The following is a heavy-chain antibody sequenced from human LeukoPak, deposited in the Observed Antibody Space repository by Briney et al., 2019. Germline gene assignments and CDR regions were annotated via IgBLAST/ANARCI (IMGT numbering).Heavy chain of an antibody. D-gene: IGHD6-13*01. V-gene: IGHV3-11*01. CDR2: ISSSGSTI. Sequence: GGSLRLSCAASGFTFSDYYMSWIRQAPGKGLEWVSYISSSGSTIYYADSVKGRFTISRDNAKNSLYLQMNSLRAEDTALYYCARAVIAAAGTFDYWGQGTLVTVSS. J-gene: IGHJ4*02. CDR1: GFTFSDYY. CDR3: ARAVIAAAGTFDY.